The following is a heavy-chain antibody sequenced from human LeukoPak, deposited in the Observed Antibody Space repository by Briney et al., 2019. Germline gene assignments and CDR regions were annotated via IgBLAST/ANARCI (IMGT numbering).Heavy chain of an antibody. J-gene: IGHJ4*02. V-gene: IGHV1-18*01. D-gene: IGHD3-16*02. CDR1: GYTFTNYG. CDR2: ISAYNGNT. Sequence: GASVKVPCKASGYTFTNYGISWVRQAPGQGLEWMGWISAYNGNTKYAQKFQGRVTMTTDTSTSTAYMELRSLRSDDTAVYYCARDLFTLGGVIATKSPDYWGQGTLVTVSS. CDR3: ARDLFTLGGVIATKSPDY.